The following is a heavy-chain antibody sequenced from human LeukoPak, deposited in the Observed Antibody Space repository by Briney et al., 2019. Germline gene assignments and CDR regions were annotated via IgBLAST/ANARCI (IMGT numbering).Heavy chain of an antibody. CDR3: ARDYSSSWLRFFDY. J-gene: IGHJ4*02. V-gene: IGHV3-33*01. D-gene: IGHD6-6*01. CDR2: MWFDGSNI. Sequence: GGSLRLSCAASGFTFSSYGLHWVRQAPGKGLEWVAVMWFDGSNIYYADSVKGRFTISRDNSKNTLYLQMNSLRAEDTAVYYCARDYSSSWLRFFDYWGQGTLVTVSS. CDR1: GFTFSSYG.